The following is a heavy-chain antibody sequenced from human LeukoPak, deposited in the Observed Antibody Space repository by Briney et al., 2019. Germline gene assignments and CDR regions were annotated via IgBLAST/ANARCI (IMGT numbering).Heavy chain of an antibody. CDR3: ARDPSSVTLYFFDY. CDR1: GYTFSGNY. CDR2: IDANNGDT. D-gene: IGHD4-11*01. Sequence: ASVKISCKASGYTFSGNYIHWLRQAPGQGLEWMGWIDANNGDTKSAQKFQGRVTMSRDTSISTAYMDLSSLSPDDAAVYYCARDPSSVTLYFFDYWGQGTLVTVSS. V-gene: IGHV1-2*02. J-gene: IGHJ4*02.